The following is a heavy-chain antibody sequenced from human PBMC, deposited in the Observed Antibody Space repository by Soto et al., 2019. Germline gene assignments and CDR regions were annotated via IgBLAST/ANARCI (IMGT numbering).Heavy chain of an antibody. CDR3: ARVIVSTETFDY. J-gene: IGHJ4*02. Sequence: QVQLQESGPGLVKPSETLSLTCTVSGGSLTSYYWSWIRQPPGKALEWIGFVYYTGIARYNPSLKSLVTIAEDTSKNHCSLKLTSVTAAGTAIYYCARVIVSTETFDYWGQGTLVTVSS. CDR1: GGSLTSYY. D-gene: IGHD5-12*01. V-gene: IGHV4-59*08. CDR2: VYYTGIA.